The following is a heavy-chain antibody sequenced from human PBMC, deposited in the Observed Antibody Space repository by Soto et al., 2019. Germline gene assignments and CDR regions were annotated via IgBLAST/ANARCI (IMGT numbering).Heavy chain of an antibody. CDR3: ARPRLDFWSDRYYMDV. CDR2: IYPGDSDT. V-gene: IGHV5-51*01. CDR1: GYSFTSYW. Sequence: PGESLKISCKGSGYSFTSYWIGWVRQMPGKGLEWMGIIYPGDSDTRYSPSFQGQVTISADKSISTAYLQWSSLKASDTAMYYCARPRLDFWSDRYYMDVWGKGTTVTVSS. J-gene: IGHJ6*03. D-gene: IGHD3-3*01.